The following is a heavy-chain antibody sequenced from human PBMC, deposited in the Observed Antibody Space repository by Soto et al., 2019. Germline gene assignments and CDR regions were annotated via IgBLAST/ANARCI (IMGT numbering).Heavy chain of an antibody. CDR2: IYYSGNT. Sequence: SETLSRTCTVSGGSISSSSYYWGWIRQPPGKGLEWIGSIYYSGNTYYNPSLKSRVTISVDTAKNQFSLKLSSVTAADTAVYYCARESSLRFDRWGQGTLVTVSS. V-gene: IGHV4-39*02. D-gene: IGHD2-15*01. J-gene: IGHJ4*02. CDR3: ARESSLRFDR. CDR1: GGSISSSSYY.